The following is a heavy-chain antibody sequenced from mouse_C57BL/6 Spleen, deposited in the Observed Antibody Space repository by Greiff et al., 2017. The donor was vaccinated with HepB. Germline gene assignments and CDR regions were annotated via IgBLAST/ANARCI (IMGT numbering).Heavy chain of an antibody. CDR1: GYAFSSSW. D-gene: IGHD2-10*01. Sequence: QVQLQQSGPELVKPGASVKISCKASGYAFSSSWMNWVKQRPGKGLEWIGRIYPGDGDTNYNGKFKGKATLTADKSSSTAYMQLSSLTSEDSAVYFCARSGAYSLYYAMDYWGQGTSVTVSS. J-gene: IGHJ4*01. V-gene: IGHV1-82*01. CDR2: IYPGDGDT. CDR3: ARSGAYSLYYAMDY.